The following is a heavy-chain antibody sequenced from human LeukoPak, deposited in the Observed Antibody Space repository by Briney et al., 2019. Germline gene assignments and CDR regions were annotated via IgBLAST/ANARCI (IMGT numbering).Heavy chain of an antibody. J-gene: IGHJ4*02. CDR2: IFSSGGRT. D-gene: IGHD2-21*01. Sequence: GASVTVSCKSSGFTLTNFFMNWMRQAPAQGPEWMGAIFSSGGRTINAQRLQGRITITRDTSTNTVYMDLSSLRSDDTAVYYCAREAGEVSNPEKKFDFWGQGTLVIVSS. V-gene: IGHV1-46*01. CDR1: GFTLTNFF. CDR3: AREAGEVSNPEKKFDF.